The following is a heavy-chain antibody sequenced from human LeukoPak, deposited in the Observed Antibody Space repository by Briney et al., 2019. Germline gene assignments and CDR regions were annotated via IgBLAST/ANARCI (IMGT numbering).Heavy chain of an antibody. D-gene: IGHD5-18*01. J-gene: IGHJ4*02. CDR3: ARAAYSYVDY. CDR2: MYHSGST. Sequence: SQTLSLTCAVSGGSISSGGYSWSWIRQPPGKGLEWIAYMYHSGSTYYNPSLKSRVTISVDRSQNQFSLKLSSVTAADTAVYYCARAAYSYVDYWGQGTLVTVSS. CDR1: GGSISSGGYS. V-gene: IGHV4-30-2*01.